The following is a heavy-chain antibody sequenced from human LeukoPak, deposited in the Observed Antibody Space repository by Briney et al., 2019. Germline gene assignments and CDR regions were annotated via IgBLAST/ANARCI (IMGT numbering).Heavy chain of an antibody. Sequence: GGSLRLSCAASGFTFSDYYMTWIRQAPGKGLEWVSYISSSGITIYHADSVKGRFTISRDNAKKSLYLEMNSLRAEDTAVYYCARGHSSSWSFFDSWGQGTLVTVSS. CDR3: ARGHSSSWSFFDS. V-gene: IGHV3-11*01. D-gene: IGHD6-13*01. CDR2: ISSSGITI. J-gene: IGHJ4*02. CDR1: GFTFSDYY.